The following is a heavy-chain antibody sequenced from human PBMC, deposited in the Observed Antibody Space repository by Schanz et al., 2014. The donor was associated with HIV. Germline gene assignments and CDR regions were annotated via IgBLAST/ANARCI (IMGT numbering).Heavy chain of an antibody. V-gene: IGHV3-74*02. D-gene: IGHD2-21*02. CDR3: ARGLVT. CDR2: INIDGSST. CDR1: GFTFSNYW. Sequence: EVQLFSSFGGVVQPGKSLRLSCAASGFTFSNYWMHWVRQAPGKGLVWVSRINIDGSSTSYADSVKGRFTISRDNAKNTLYLQMNSLRAEDTAVYYCARGLVTWGQGALVTVSS. J-gene: IGHJ4*02.